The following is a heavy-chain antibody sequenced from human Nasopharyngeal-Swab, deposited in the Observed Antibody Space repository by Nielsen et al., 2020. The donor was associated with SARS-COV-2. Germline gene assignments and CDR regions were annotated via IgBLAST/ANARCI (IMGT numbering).Heavy chain of an antibody. Sequence: GESLKISCGGSGFTFSDYWMSWVRQSPEKGLEWVANIKQDGTLKSYVDSVKGRFIISRDNAKNSLDLQMNSLRVEDTAVYYCASFLGRRDGYNYDYWGQGTLVTVSS. CDR1: GFTFSDYW. J-gene: IGHJ4*02. CDR3: ASFLGRRDGYNYDY. CDR2: IKQDGTLK. V-gene: IGHV3-7*03. D-gene: IGHD5-24*01.